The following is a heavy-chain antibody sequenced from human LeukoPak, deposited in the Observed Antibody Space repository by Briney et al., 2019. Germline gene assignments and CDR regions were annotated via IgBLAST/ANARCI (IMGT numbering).Heavy chain of an antibody. Sequence: GGSLRLSCAASGFTFSSYWMHWVRQAPGKGLVWVSRINSDGSSTSYADSVKGRFTISRDNAKNTLYLQMNSLRTEDTAVYYCANDRTYCGGGSCYGSGDMAGYFDYWGQGTLVTVSS. V-gene: IGHV3-74*01. D-gene: IGHD2-15*01. CDR2: INSDGSST. CDR1: GFTFSSYW. J-gene: IGHJ4*02. CDR3: ANDRTYCGGGSCYGSGDMAGYFDY.